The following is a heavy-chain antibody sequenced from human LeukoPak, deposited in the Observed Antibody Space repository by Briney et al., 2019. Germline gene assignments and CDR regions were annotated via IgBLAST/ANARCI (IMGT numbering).Heavy chain of an antibody. D-gene: IGHD3-22*01. J-gene: IGHJ4*02. V-gene: IGHV3-48*01. CDR1: GFTFSTFS. CDR2: ISTSSSTT. CDR3: AKARGIYDNTGPDY. Sequence: GGSLRLSCAASGFTFSTFSMNWARQAPGKGLEWVSYISTSSSTTYYADSVKGRFTISRDISRNTLYLQMNGLRAEDTAIYYCAKARGIYDNTGPDYWGQGTLVTVSS.